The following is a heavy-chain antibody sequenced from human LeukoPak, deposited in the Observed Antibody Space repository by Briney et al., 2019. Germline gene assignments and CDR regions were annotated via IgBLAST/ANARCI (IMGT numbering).Heavy chain of an antibody. V-gene: IGHV1-2*02. Sequence: ASVTASCKASGYTFTGYYMHWVRQAPGQGLEWMGWINPNSGGTNYAQKFQGRVTMTRDTSISTAYMDLSRLRSDDTAVYYCARQGGYSGYDLLDYWGQGTLVTVSS. D-gene: IGHD5-12*01. CDR2: INPNSGGT. J-gene: IGHJ4*02. CDR3: ARQGGYSGYDLLDY. CDR1: GYTFTGYY.